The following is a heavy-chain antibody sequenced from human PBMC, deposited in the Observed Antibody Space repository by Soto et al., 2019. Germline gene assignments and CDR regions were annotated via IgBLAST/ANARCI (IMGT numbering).Heavy chain of an antibody. V-gene: IGHV3-23*01. CDR3: VTAVRTRLDN. CDR1: GFIFSNFS. D-gene: IGHD3-10*01. J-gene: IGHJ4*02. Sequence: PGGSLRLSCAASGFIFSNFSMYWVRRAPGKGLEWVSSIRQSGDRSSYADSAKGRFTISRGNSKNTLYLQMNGLRLDDTAVYYCVTAVRTRLDNWGPGTLVTVS. CDR2: IRQSGDRS.